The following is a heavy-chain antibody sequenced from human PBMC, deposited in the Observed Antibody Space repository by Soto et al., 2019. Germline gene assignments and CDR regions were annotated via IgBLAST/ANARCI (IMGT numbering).Heavy chain of an antibody. Sequence: EVQLVAPGGGLVQPGGSLSLSCAASGFRFSTYWMSWVRQVTGTGLEWVANIKADGSETYYVDSVRGRFTISRDNAKTSLYLQMNSLRAEDPAVYDGAKGGHIDFGGQGTLVTVAS. J-gene: IGHJ4*02. CDR2: IKADGSET. CDR3: AKGGHIDF. CDR1: GFRFSTYW. D-gene: IGHD3-16*01. V-gene: IGHV3-7*03.